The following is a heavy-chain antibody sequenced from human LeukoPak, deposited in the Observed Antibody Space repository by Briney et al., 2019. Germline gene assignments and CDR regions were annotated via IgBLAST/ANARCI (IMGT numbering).Heavy chain of an antibody. Sequence: GASVKVSCKASGYTFTSYYMHWVRQAPGQGLEWMGMINPSGGSTSYAQKFQGRVTMTRDMSTSTDYMELSSLRSEDTAVYYCASLIAVAATGDHDAFDIWGQGTMVTVSS. CDR1: GYTFTSYY. V-gene: IGHV1-46*01. CDR3: ASLIAVAATGDHDAFDI. J-gene: IGHJ3*02. D-gene: IGHD6-19*01. CDR2: INPSGGST.